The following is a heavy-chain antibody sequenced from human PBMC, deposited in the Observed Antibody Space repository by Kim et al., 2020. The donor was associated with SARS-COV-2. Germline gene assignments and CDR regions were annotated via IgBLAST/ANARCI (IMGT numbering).Heavy chain of an antibody. CDR2: IYYSGRT. CDR3: ARDSYYFTSGSYYPAGAFDI. V-gene: IGHV4-61*01. Sequence: SETLSLTCTVSGGSVSSGSYYWTWIRQPPGKGLEWIGYIYYSGRTTYNPSLKSRVTISVDTSKNHFSLRLSSVTAADTAAYYCARDSYYFTSGSYYPAGAFDIWGQGTMVTVSS. CDR1: GGSVSSGSYY. J-gene: IGHJ3*02. D-gene: IGHD3-10*01.